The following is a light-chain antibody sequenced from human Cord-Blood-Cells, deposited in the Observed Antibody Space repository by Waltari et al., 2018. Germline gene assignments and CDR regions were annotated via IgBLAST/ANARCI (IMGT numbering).Light chain of an antibody. CDR2: DVI. CDR3: CSYAGSYTYV. J-gene: IGLJ1*01. Sequence: QSALTQPRSVSGSPGQSVTISCTGTSSDVGGYNYVSWYQQHPGKATKLMIYDVIKRPSGVPDRFSGSKSGNTASLTISGLQAEDEADYYCCSYAGSYTYVFGTGTKVTVL. V-gene: IGLV2-11*01. CDR1: SSDVGGYNY.